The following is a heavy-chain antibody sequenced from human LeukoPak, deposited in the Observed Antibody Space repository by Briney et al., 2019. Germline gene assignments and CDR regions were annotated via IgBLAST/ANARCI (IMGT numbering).Heavy chain of an antibody. J-gene: IGHJ4*02. CDR2: ISYDGSNI. CDR1: GFTSSSYG. CDR3: ARGQQQDVIDF. V-gene: IGHV3-30*03. Sequence: GGSLRLSCAASGFTSSSYGMHWVRQAPGKGLEWVAVISYDGSNIYYVDSVKDRFTISRDNSQNTLYLQMNSLRAEDTALYYCARGQQQDVIDFWGQGTLVTVSS. D-gene: IGHD1/OR15-1a*01.